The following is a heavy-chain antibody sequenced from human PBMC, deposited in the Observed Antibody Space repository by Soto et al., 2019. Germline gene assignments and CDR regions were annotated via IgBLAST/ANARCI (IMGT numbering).Heavy chain of an antibody. V-gene: IGHV1-69*01. CDR2: SIPIFGTA. Sequence: QVQLVQSGAEVKKPGSSVKVSCKASGGTFSSYSINWVRQAPGQGLEWMGESIPIFGTANYAQKFQGRVTITADESTSTAYMELSSLRSEDMAVYYCARDGGRHSGGIDYWGQGTLVTVSS. D-gene: IGHD1-26*01. CDR1: GGTFSSYS. CDR3: ARDGGRHSGGIDY. J-gene: IGHJ4*02.